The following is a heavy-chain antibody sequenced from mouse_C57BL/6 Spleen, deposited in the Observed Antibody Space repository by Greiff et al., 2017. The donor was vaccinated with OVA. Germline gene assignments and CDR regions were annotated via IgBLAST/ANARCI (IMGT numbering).Heavy chain of an antibody. Sequence: EVKLQESGGGLVQPGGSLSLSCAASGFTFTDYYMSWVRQPPGKALEWLGFIRNKANGYTTAYIASVMGRFTITRDNSQIILYLQMNALRAEDSATYYCARWKGDYAWFAYWGQGTLVTVSA. V-gene: IGHV7-3*01. CDR2: IRNKANGYTT. CDR1: GFTFTDYY. J-gene: IGHJ3*01. CDR3: ARWKGDYAWFAY. D-gene: IGHD2-4*01.